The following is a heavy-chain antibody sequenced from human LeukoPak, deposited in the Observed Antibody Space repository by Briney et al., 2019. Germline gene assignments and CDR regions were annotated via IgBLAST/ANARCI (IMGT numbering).Heavy chain of an antibody. J-gene: IGHJ4*02. V-gene: IGHV5-51*01. D-gene: IGHD3-22*01. Sequence: GESLKISCKASGYIFSNYWIGWVRQMPGKGLDWMGIIYPGNADATYSPSFQGQVTISADKSTTTVYLQWSSLKASDTAMYYCARQGSYDNSGYSFDYWGQGTLVTVSS. CDR2: IYPGNADA. CDR1: GYIFSNYW. CDR3: ARQGSYDNSGYSFDY.